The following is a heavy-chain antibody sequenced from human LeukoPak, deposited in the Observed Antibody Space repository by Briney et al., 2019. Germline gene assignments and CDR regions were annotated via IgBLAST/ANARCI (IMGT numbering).Heavy chain of an antibody. CDR1: GFTFSSYS. Sequence: KSGGSLRLSCAASGFTFSSYSMNWVRQAPGKGLEWVSSISTSSSYIYYADSVKGRFTISRDNSKNTLYLQMNSLRAEDTAVYYCAKWRSSGWYLYAFDIWGQGTMVTVSS. CDR2: ISTSSSYI. D-gene: IGHD6-19*01. CDR3: AKWRSSGWYLYAFDI. V-gene: IGHV3-21*04. J-gene: IGHJ3*02.